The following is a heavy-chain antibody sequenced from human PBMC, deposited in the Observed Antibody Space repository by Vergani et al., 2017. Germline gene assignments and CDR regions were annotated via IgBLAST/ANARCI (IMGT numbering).Heavy chain of an antibody. V-gene: IGHV3-30*02. CDR2: IRYDGSNK. CDR1: GFTFSSYG. J-gene: IGHJ4*02. CDR3: AKDRVDIVATIELGY. Sequence: QVQLVESGGGVVQPGGSLRLSCAASGFTFSSYGMHWVRQAPGKGLEWVAFIRYDGSNKYYADSVKGRFTISRDNSKNTLYLQMNSLRAEDTAVYYCAKDRVDIVATIELGYWGQGTLVTVSS. D-gene: IGHD5-12*01.